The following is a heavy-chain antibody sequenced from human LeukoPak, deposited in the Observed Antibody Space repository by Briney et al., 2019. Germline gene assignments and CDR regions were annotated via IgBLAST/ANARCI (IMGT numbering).Heavy chain of an antibody. CDR1: GGSFSGYY. CDR3: ARHRGYYYDSSGYYYDY. J-gene: IGHJ4*02. D-gene: IGHD3-22*01. Sequence: PSETLSLTRAVYGGSFSGYYWSWIRQPPGKGLEWIGEINHSGSTNYNPSLKSRVTISVDTSKNQFSLKLSSVTAADTAVYYCARHRGYYYDSSGYYYDYWGQGTLVTVSS. V-gene: IGHV4-34*01. CDR2: INHSGST.